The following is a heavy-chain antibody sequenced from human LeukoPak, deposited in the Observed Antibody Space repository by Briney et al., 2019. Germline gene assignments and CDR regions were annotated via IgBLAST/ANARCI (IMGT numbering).Heavy chain of an antibody. CDR1: GYSISSGYY. CDR3: ARGGGFLESLYADAFDM. V-gene: IGHV4-38-2*02. Sequence: SETLSLTCSVSGYSISSGYYSGWIRQPPGKGLEWIGNFYHSGGPYYTPSLKSRVTISVDTSRNQFSLILASVTASDTAVYYCARGGGFLESLYADAFDMWGQGTMVTVSS. J-gene: IGHJ3*02. D-gene: IGHD3-3*01. CDR2: FYHSGGP.